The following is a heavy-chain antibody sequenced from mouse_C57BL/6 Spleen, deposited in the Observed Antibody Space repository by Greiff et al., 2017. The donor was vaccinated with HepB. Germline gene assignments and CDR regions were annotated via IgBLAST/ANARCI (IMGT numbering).Heavy chain of an antibody. V-gene: IGHV3-6*01. CDR2: ISYDGSN. CDR3: ARRDYDRSFAY. CDR1: GYSITSGYY. D-gene: IGHD2-4*01. Sequence: EVQVVESGPGLVKPSQSLSLTCSVTGYSITSGYYWNWIRQFPGNKLEWMGYISYDGSNNYNPSLKNRISITRDTSKNQFFLKLNSVTTEDTATYYCARRDYDRSFAYWGQGTLVTVSA. J-gene: IGHJ3*01.